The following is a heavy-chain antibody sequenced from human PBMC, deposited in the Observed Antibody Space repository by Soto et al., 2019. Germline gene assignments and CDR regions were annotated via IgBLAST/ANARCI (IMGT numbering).Heavy chain of an antibody. V-gene: IGHV1-46*03. CDR1: GYIFTNFY. CDR2: INPNGGST. D-gene: IGHD5-12*01. CDR3: TRWLASGDY. Sequence: QVQLVQPGAEVKKPGASVKFSCKASGYIFTNFYIHWVRQAPGQGLEWIGIINPNGGSTNYAQNFQGRVTMTRDTSTSTVYMDLSSLRSEDTALYYCTRWLASGDYWGQGTLITVSS. J-gene: IGHJ4*02.